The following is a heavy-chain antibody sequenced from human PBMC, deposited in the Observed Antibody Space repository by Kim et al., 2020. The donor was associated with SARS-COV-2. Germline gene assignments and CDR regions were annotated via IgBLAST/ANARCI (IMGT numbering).Heavy chain of an antibody. CDR1: GGSVSSGSYY. J-gene: IGHJ6*02. CDR2: IYYSGST. CDR3: ARGQRGAWVNYYYGMDV. V-gene: IGHV4-61*01. D-gene: IGHD2-21*01. Sequence: SETLSLTCTVSGGSVSSGSYYWSWIRQPPGKGLEWIGYIYYSGSTNYNPSLKSRVTISVDTSKNQFSLKLSSVTAADTAVYYCARGQRGAWVNYYYGMDVWGQGTTVTVSS.